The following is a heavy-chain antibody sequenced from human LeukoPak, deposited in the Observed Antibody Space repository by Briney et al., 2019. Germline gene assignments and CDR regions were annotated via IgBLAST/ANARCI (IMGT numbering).Heavy chain of an antibody. D-gene: IGHD3-10*01. CDR2: IIPIFGTA. J-gene: IGHJ6*02. CDR1: GYTFTSYG. V-gene: IGHV1-69*13. Sequence: SVKVSCKASGYTFTSYGISWVRQAPGQGLEWMGGIIPIFGTANYAQKFQGRVTITADESTSTAYMELSSLRSEDTAVYYCARDRVPPYYYYYGMDVWGQGTTVTVSS. CDR3: ARDRVPPYYYYYGMDV.